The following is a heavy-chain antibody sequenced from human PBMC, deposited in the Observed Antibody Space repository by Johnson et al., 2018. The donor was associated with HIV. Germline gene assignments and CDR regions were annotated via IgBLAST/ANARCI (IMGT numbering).Heavy chain of an antibody. CDR3: ARDLGIAVAGQIGYDAFDI. J-gene: IGHJ3*02. CDR1: GFTFSDYY. Sequence: QVQLLESGGGLVKPGGSLRLSCAASGFTFSDYYVSWVRQAPEKGLEWVSYISNSGTTIYYADSVKGRFSISRDNAKNSLYLQMNSLRAEDTALYYCARDLGIAVAGQIGYDAFDIWGQGTMVTVSS. CDR2: ISNSGTTI. D-gene: IGHD6-19*01. V-gene: IGHV3-11*01.